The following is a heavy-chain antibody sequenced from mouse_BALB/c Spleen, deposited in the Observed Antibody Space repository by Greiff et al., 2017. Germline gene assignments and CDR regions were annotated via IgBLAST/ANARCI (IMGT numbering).Heavy chain of an antibody. Sequence: QVQLQQSGAELMKPGASVKISCKATGYTFSSYWIEWVKQRPGHGLEWIGEILPGSGSTNYNEKFKGKATLTADKSSNTAYMQLSSLTSEDSAVYFCARNDYEGDWYFDVWGAGTTVTVSS. CDR3: ARNDYEGDWYFDV. J-gene: IGHJ1*01. CDR1: GYTFSSYW. CDR2: ILPGSGST. V-gene: IGHV1-9*01. D-gene: IGHD2-4*01.